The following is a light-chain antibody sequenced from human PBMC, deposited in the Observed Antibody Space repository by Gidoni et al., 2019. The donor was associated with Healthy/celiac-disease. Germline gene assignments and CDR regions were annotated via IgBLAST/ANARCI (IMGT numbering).Light chain of an antibody. V-gene: IGKV3-20*01. CDR3: QQYGSSPLT. Sequence: EIVLTQSPGTLSLSPGERATLSCRASQSVSSSYLAWYQQTPGQAPRLLIYGASSRATGIPDRFSGSGSGTDFTLTISRLEPEDFAVYYCQQYGSSPLTFXGXTKVXIK. CDR2: GAS. CDR1: QSVSSSY. J-gene: IGKJ4*01.